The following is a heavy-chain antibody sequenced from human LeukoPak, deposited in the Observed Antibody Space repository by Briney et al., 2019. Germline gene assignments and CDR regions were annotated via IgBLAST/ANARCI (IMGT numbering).Heavy chain of an antibody. V-gene: IGHV1-58*02. Sequence: GTSVKFSCKASGFTFTSSAMQWVRHARGQRLEWIGWIVVGSGNTNYAQKFQERVTITRDMSTSTAYMELSSLRSEDTAVYYCADSVQLNGAFDIWGQGTMVTVSS. CDR3: ADSVQLNGAFDI. D-gene: IGHD1-1*01. J-gene: IGHJ3*02. CDR1: GFTFTSSA. CDR2: IVVGSGNT.